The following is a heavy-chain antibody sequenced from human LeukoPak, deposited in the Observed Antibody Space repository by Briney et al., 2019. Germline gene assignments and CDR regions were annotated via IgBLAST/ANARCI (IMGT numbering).Heavy chain of an antibody. CDR3: ARRYYYDSSGYYAFDY. V-gene: IGHV3-7*03. Sequence: GGSLRLSCAASGFTFSSYWMSWVRQAPGKGLEWVANIKQDGSEKYYVDSVKGRFTISRDNSKNTLYLQMNSLRAEDTAVYYCARRYYYDSSGYYAFDYWGQGTLVTVSS. J-gene: IGHJ4*02. CDR2: IKQDGSEK. CDR1: GFTFSSYW. D-gene: IGHD3-22*01.